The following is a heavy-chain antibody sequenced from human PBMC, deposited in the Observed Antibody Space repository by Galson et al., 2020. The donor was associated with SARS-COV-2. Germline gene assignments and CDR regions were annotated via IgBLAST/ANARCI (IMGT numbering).Heavy chain of an antibody. CDR1: GASISNYY. J-gene: IGHJ3*01. Sequence: ASETLSLTCTVSGASISNYYWSWIRQTPGKGLEWIGYIYNSGNTHYNPSLSSRVTMSLDASKSQFSLRLRSVTAADTAVYFCARHLKGPVWFGQLFPGGAFDLWGRGTVVTVSS. V-gene: IGHV4-59*08. CDR3: ARHLKGPVWFGQLFPGGAFDL. D-gene: IGHD3-10*01. CDR2: IYNSGNT.